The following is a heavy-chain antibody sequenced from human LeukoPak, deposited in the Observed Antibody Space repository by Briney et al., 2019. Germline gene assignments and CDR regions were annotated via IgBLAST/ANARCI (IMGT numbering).Heavy chain of an antibody. D-gene: IGHD3-10*01. CDR1: GFTFSSYG. Sequence: GGSLRLSCAASGFTFSSYGMHWVRQAPGKGLEWVAIISYDGSNKYYADSVKGRFTISRDNSENTLYLQMNSLRAEDTAVYYCAKDLRAFGSGSFYRIFDYWGQGTLVTVSS. J-gene: IGHJ4*02. CDR2: ISYDGSNK. CDR3: AKDLRAFGSGSFYRIFDY. V-gene: IGHV3-30*18.